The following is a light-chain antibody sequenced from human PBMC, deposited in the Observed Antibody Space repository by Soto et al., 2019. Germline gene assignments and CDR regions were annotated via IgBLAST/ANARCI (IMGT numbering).Light chain of an antibody. CDR3: SSYTTSTTRV. Sequence: QSALTQPASVSGSPGQSITISCTGTSSDVGGYDYVSWYQQHPGKAPKLMIYDVSHRPSGVSNRFSGSKSVNTASLTISGLQAEDEADYYCSSYTTSTTRVFGGGTKLTVL. V-gene: IGLV2-14*01. CDR1: SSDVGGYDY. J-gene: IGLJ3*02. CDR2: DVS.